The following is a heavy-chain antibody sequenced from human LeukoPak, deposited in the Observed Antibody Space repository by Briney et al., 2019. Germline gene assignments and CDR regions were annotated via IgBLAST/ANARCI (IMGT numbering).Heavy chain of an antibody. J-gene: IGHJ6*03. CDR1: GGTFSSYA. D-gene: IGHD3-22*01. V-gene: IGHV1-69*06. CDR2: IIPIFVTA. CDR3: ARGDSSGYYPFYYYYYMDV. Sequence: SVKVSCKASGGTFSSYAISWVRHAPGQGLEWMGGIIPIFVTANYAQKVQGRVTITAEKSTSTAYMELSSLRSEDTAVYYCARGDSSGYYPFYYYYYMDVWGKGSTVTVSS.